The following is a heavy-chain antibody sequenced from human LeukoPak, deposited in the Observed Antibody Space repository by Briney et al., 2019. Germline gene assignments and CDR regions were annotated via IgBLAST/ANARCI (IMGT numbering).Heavy chain of an antibody. D-gene: IGHD6-19*01. CDR1: GYSISSGYY. CDR3: ARVKYSSGWYYYFDY. J-gene: IGHJ4*02. Sequence: KTSETLSLTCAVSGYSISSGYYWGWIRQPPGKGLEWIGSIYHSGSTYYNPSLKGRVTISVDTSKNQFSLKLSSVTAADTAVYYCARVKYSSGWYYYFDYWGQGTLVTVSS. V-gene: IGHV4-38-2*01. CDR2: IYHSGST.